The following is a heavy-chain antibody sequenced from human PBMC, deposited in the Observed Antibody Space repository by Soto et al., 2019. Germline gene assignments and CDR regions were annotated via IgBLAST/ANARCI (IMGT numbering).Heavy chain of an antibody. Sequence: SQTLSLTCAISGDSVSSNSAAWNWIRQSPSRGLEWLGRTYYRSKWYNDYAVSVKSRITINPDTSKNQFSLQLNSVTPEGTAVYYCARELGIAARPFYYYYMDVWGKGTTVTVSS. V-gene: IGHV6-1*01. CDR2: TYYRSKWYN. CDR1: GDSVSSNSAA. CDR3: ARELGIAARPFYYYYMDV. J-gene: IGHJ6*03. D-gene: IGHD6-6*01.